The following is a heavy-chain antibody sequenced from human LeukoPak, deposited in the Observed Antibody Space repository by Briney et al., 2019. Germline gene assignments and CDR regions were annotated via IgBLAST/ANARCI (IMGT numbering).Heavy chain of an antibody. J-gene: IGHJ4*02. V-gene: IGHV4-39*07. CDR1: GGSISIRNYY. Sequence: SETLSLTCTVSGGSISIRNYYWAWIRQPPGKGLEWIGEINHSGSTNYNPSLKSRVTISVDTSKNQFSLKLSSVTAADTAVYYCARDAGGNYGVFFDFWGQGTLVTVSS. D-gene: IGHD4-17*01. CDR3: ARDAGGNYGVFFDF. CDR2: INHSGST.